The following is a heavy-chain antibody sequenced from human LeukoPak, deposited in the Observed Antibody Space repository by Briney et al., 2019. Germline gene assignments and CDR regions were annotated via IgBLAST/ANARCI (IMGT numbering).Heavy chain of an antibody. CDR2: ISWNSGSI. V-gene: IGHV3-9*01. CDR1: GFTFDDYA. J-gene: IGHJ3*02. Sequence: GGSLRLSCAASGFTFDDYAMHWVRQAPGKGLEWVSGISWNSGSIGYADSVKGRFTISRDNAKNSLYLQMNSLSAEDTALYYCAKGRGSYVPDAFDIWGQGTMVTVSS. CDR3: AKGRGSYVPDAFDI. D-gene: IGHD1-26*01.